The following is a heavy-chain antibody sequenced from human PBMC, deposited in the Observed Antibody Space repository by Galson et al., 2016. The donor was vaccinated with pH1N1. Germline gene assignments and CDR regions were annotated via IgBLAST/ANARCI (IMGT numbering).Heavy chain of an antibody. CDR1: GFNFDTFA. Sequence: SLRLSCAASGFNFDTFAMHWVRRTPGKGLEWVAFISYNGHDESYADSLKGRFTVSRDNSKNRLYLHINSLRPDDTGLYYCAREDWSYGDTYYNGMDVWGQGTTVTVSS. CDR3: AREDWSYGDTYYNGMDV. CDR2: ISYNGHDE. V-gene: IGHV3-30*03. D-gene: IGHD1-26*01. J-gene: IGHJ6*02.